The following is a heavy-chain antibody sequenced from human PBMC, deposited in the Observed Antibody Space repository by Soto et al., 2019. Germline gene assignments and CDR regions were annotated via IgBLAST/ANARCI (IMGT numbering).Heavy chain of an antibody. J-gene: IGHJ6*03. Sequence: QVQLQESGPGLVKPSGTLSLTCAVSSGSISSSNWWSWVRQAPGKGLVWIGDIYHSGSTNYNPSLKSRLTISVDKSNYQFSLKLSSMTAEDTSVYYCARFSVRFYYMDVWGNGTTVTVSS. CDR1: SGSISSSNW. D-gene: IGHD3-3*01. CDR2: IYHSGST. CDR3: ARFSVRFYYMDV. V-gene: IGHV4-4*02.